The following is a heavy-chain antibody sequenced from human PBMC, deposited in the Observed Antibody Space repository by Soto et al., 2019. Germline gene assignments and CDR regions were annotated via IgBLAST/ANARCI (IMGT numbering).Heavy chain of an antibody. CDR2: VYYSGTT. CDR1: GGSVSDKTYY. V-gene: IGHV4-61*01. Sequence: SETLSLTCSVSGGSVSDKTYYWSWIRQPPGKRLEWIGYVYYSGTTNYNPSPKSRVTISVDLSKNRFSLRLSSVTTADTALYYCARTTAVPNTLRSRYFFDYWGQGTLVTV. D-gene: IGHD4-17*01. CDR3: ARTTAVPNTLRSRYFFDY. J-gene: IGHJ4*02.